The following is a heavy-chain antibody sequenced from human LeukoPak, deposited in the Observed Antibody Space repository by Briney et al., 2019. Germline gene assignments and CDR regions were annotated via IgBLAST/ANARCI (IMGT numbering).Heavy chain of an antibody. Sequence: GESLKISCKGSGYSFTSYWIGWVRQMPGEGVEWMGIIYPGDSDTRYSPSFQGQVTISADKSISTAYLQWSSLKASDTAMYYCARRAYYDSSGYQIEYYFDYWGQGTLVTVSS. J-gene: IGHJ4*02. CDR3: ARRAYYDSSGYQIEYYFDY. V-gene: IGHV5-51*01. CDR1: GYSFTSYW. CDR2: IYPGDSDT. D-gene: IGHD3-22*01.